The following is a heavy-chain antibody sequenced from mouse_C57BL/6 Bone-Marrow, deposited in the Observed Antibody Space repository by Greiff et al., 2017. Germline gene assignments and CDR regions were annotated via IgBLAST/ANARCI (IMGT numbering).Heavy chain of an antibody. Sequence: EVNVVESGGDLVKPGGSLKLSCAASGFTFSSYGMSWVRQTPDKRLEWVATISSGGSYTYYPDSVKGRFTISRDNAKNTLYLQMSSLKSEDTAMYYCAGYYYGRGDYWGQGTSVTVSS. J-gene: IGHJ4*01. CDR1: GFTFSSYG. CDR3: AGYYYGRGDY. V-gene: IGHV5-6*01. CDR2: ISSGGSYT. D-gene: IGHD1-1*01.